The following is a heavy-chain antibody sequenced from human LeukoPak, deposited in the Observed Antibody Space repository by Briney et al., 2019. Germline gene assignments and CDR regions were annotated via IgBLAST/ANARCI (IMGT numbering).Heavy chain of an antibody. J-gene: IGHJ4*02. CDR2: IYYSGST. V-gene: IGHV4-39*07. Sequence: SETLSLTCPVSGGSISSSSYYWGWIRQPPGKGLEWIGSIYYSGSTYYNPSLKSRVTISVDTSKNQFSLKLSSVTAADTAVYYCARTPTQITPTHFDYWGQGTLVTVSS. CDR3: ARTPTQITPTHFDY. CDR1: GGSISSSSYY. D-gene: IGHD2-15*01.